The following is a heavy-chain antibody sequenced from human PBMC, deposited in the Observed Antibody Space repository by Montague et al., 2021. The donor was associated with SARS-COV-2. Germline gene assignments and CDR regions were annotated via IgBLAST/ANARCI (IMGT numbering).Heavy chain of an antibody. J-gene: IGHJ4*02. CDR1: GYTFTSYG. D-gene: IGHD2-2*01. V-gene: IGHV1-18*01. Sequence: SVKVSCKASGYTFTSYGISWVRQAPGQGLEWMGWISAYNGDTNYAQNLQGRVTLTTDTSTSTAYMELRNLRSDDTAVYYCARVPVQYEGPGFLDYWGQGSLVTVSS. CDR2: ISAYNGDT. CDR3: ARVPVQYEGPGFLDY.